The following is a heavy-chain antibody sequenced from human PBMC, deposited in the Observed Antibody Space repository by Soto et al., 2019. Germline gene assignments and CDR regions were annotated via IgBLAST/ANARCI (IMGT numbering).Heavy chain of an antibody. CDR3: AHIPNYYQYDWFDP. D-gene: IGHD3-16*01. CDR1: GFSLTTRGVG. V-gene: IGHV2-5*02. CDR2: IYWDDDK. J-gene: IGHJ5*02. Sequence: QITLKESGPTLVKPTQTLTLTCTFSGFSLTTRGVGVGWIRQPPGKALECLALIYWDDDKRYSPSLQSRLSNTKDTSKNQVVLTMTNVDPVDTATYYCAHIPNYYQYDWFDPWGQGNLVSVSS.